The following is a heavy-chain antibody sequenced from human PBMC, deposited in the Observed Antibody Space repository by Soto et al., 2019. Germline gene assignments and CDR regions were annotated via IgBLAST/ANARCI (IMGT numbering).Heavy chain of an antibody. D-gene: IGHD3-22*01. CDR1: GYSFAGYW. CDR2: IDPSDSQT. Sequence: PGESLKISCKGSGYSFAGYWITWVRQRPGKGLEWMGRIDPSDSQTYYSPSFRGHVTISATKSITTVFLQWSSLRASDTAMYYCARQIYDSDTGPNFQYYFDSWGQGTPVTVSS. J-gene: IGHJ4*02. V-gene: IGHV5-10-1*01. CDR3: ARQIYDSDTGPNFQYYFDS.